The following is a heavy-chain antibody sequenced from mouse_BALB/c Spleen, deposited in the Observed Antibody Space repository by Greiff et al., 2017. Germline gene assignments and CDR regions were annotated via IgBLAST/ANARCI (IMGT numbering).Heavy chain of an antibody. V-gene: IGHV14-3*02. D-gene: IGHD4-1*01. Sequence: EVQLQQSGAELVKPGASVKLSCTASGFNIKDTYMHWVKQRPEQGLEWIGRIDPANGNTKYDPKFQGKATITADTSSNTAYLQLSSLTSEDTAVYYCAREGKAGTGDYFDYWGQGTTLTVSS. CDR3: AREGKAGTGDYFDY. CDR2: IDPANGNT. CDR1: GFNIKDTY. J-gene: IGHJ2*01.